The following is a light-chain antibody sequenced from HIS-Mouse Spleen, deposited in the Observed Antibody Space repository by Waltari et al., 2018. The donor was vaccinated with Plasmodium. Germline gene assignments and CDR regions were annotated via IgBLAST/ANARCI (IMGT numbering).Light chain of an antibody. V-gene: IGKV3-15*01. CDR2: GAS. J-gene: IGKJ3*01. CDR1: QSVSSN. CDR3: QQYNNWSFT. Sequence: EIVMTQSPATLSVSPGERATLSCRASQSVSSNLAWYQQKPGQAPRLLIYGASTRATGIPARFSGSGSGTECTLTISSLQSEDLAVYYCQQYNNWSFTFGPGTKVDIK.